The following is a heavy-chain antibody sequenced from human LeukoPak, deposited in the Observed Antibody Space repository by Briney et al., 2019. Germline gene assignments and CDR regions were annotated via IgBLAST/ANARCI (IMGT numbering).Heavy chain of an antibody. J-gene: IGHJ3*01. CDR3: AKWGAGGDFDV. CDR2: IDPSDSYT. Sequence: GESLKISCKCSGYSFTTYWISGVRQMPGKGLEWMGRIDPSDSYTNYSPSFHGHVTISADTSISTAYLKWSSLKASDTAIYYCAKWGAGGDFDVWGQGTMVTVSS. D-gene: IGHD3-16*01. CDR1: GYSFTTYW. V-gene: IGHV5-10-1*01.